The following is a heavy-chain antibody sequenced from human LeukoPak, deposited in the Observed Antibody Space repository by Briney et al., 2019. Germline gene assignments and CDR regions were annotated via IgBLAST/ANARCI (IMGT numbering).Heavy chain of an antibody. CDR1: GYTFTGYY. V-gene: IGHV1-2*02. J-gene: IGHJ4*02. Sequence: ASVKVSCKASGYTFTGYYMHWVRQAPGQGLEWMGWINPNSGGTNYAQKFQGRVTMTRDTSISTAYMELSRLRSDDTAVYYRARYYDSSGYPFDYWGQGTLVTVSS. CDR3: ARYYDSSGYPFDY. CDR2: INPNSGGT. D-gene: IGHD3-22*01.